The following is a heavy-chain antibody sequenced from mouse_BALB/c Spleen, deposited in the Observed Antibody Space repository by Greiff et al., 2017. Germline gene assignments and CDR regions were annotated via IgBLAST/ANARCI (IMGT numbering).Heavy chain of an antibody. CDR2: INPYNDGT. Sequence: EVQLQQSGPELVKPGASVKMSCKASGYTFTSYVMHWVKQKPGQGLEWIGYINPYNDGTKYNEKFKGKATLTSDKSSSTAYMELSSLTSEDSAVYYCARGADYYGSSYYFDYWGQGTTLTVSS. CDR3: ARGADYYGSSYYFDY. V-gene: IGHV1-14*01. D-gene: IGHD1-1*01. J-gene: IGHJ2*01. CDR1: GYTFTSYV.